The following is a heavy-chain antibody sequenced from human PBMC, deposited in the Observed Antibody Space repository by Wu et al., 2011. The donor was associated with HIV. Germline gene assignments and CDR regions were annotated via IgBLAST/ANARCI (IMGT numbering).Heavy chain of an antibody. Sequence: QVHLVQSGAEVKKPGASVKVSCKASGYTFTDYYMHWVRQAPGQGLEWMGWINPKSGGSYYAQKFQGRVTMTRDTSISTGSMELSRLRSEDTAVYYCARDLVDYYGSGTGGSCGDYWGQGTLVTVSS. CDR3: ARDLVDYYGSGTGGSCGDY. CDR1: GYTFTDYY. D-gene: IGHD3-10*01. J-gene: IGHJ4*02. CDR2: INPKSGGS. V-gene: IGHV1-2*02.